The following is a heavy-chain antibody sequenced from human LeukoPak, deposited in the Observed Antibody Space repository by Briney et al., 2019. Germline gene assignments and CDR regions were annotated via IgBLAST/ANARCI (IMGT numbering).Heavy chain of an antibody. J-gene: IGHJ4*02. CDR3: SLRYCSGTSCPGY. V-gene: IGHV3-15*01. Sequence: GGSLRPSCAASGFTFSDAWLSWVRQAPGKGPEWVGRIKSSADDGATDYAAPVKGRFTVSRDDSKDTLYLQMNSLKTEDTAVYYCSLRYCSGTSCPGYWGQGTLVTVSS. D-gene: IGHD2-8*02. CDR2: IKSSADDGAT. CDR1: GFTFSDAW.